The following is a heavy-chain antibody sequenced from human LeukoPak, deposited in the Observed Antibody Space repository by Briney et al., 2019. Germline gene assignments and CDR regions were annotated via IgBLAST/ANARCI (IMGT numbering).Heavy chain of an antibody. J-gene: IGHJ4*02. V-gene: IGHV1-24*01. D-gene: IGHD3-22*01. CDR1: GYTLTELS. CDR3: ATDWGLSYDSSGYYYG. CDR2: FDPEDGET. Sequence: ASVKVSCKVSGYTLTELSMHWVRQAPGKGLEWMGGFDPEDGETIYAQKFQGRVTMTEDTSTDTAYMELSSLRSEDTAVYYCATDWGLSYDSSGYYYGWGQGTLVTVSS.